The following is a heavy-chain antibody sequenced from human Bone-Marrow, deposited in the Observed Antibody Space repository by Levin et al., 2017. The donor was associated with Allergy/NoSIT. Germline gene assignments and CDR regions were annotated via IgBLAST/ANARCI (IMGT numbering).Heavy chain of an antibody. D-gene: IGHD3-3*01. J-gene: IGHJ5*02. CDR2: IKQDGSEK. Sequence: TGGSLRLSCAASGFTFSSYWMSWVRQAPGKGLEWVANIKQDGSEKYYVDSVKGRFTISRDNAKNSLYLQMNSLRAEDTAVYYCARVLIWSGWECWFDPWGQGTLVTVSS. CDR3: ARVLIWSGWECWFDP. CDR1: GFTFSSYW. V-gene: IGHV3-7*03.